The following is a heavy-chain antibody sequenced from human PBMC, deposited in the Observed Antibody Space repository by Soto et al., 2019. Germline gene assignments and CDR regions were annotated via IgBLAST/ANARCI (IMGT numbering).Heavy chain of an antibody. D-gene: IGHD5-18*01. V-gene: IGHV4-59*01. J-gene: IGHJ4*02. CDR1: GGSISSYY. CDR3: GRGGSYTYAACFDY. Sequence: SETLSLTCTASGGSISSYYWSWIRQPPGKGLEWIGYIYYSGSTNYNPSLKSRVSLSVDTSKNQFSQKLSSVTAADTAVFYCGRGGSYTYAACFDYWGQGTLVTVSS. CDR2: IYYSGST.